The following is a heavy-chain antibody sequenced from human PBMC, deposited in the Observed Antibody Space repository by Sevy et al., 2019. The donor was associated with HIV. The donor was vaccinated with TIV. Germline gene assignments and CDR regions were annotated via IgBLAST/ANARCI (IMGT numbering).Heavy chain of an antibody. CDR3: AKGRARGKSWFDS. J-gene: IGHJ5*01. V-gene: IGHV4-31*03. CDR2: IFTSGST. CDR1: GGSINNGGYY. Sequence: SETLSLTCTISGGSINNGGYYWTWIRQFPGKGLEWIGYIFTSGSTDSNPSLMSRVDISLDSSQRHFTLNLRSVTAADTAVYYGAKGRARGKSWFDSWGQGILVTVSS. D-gene: IGHD3-16*01.